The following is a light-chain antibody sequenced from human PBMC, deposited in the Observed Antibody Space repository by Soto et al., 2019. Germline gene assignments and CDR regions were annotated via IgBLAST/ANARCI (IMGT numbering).Light chain of an antibody. CDR1: QSVSSSY. CDR3: QQYAGSPRT. V-gene: IGKV3-20*01. CDR2: GAS. Sequence: EIVLTQSPGTLSLSPGERATLSFRASQSVSSSYLAWYQQKPGQAPRLLIYGASTRATGIPARFTGSGSGTDFTLTINRVEPEDFAVYFCQQYAGSPRTFGQGTNVDIK. J-gene: IGKJ1*01.